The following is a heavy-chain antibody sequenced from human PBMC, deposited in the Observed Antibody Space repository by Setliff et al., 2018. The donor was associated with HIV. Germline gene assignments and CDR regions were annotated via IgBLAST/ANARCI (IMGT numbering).Heavy chain of an antibody. Sequence: ASVKVSCKASGYTFTNYDISWVRQAPGQGLEWMGWISTYSGNTNYAQKLQGRVTMSLDTSKNQFSLQLRSVTVADTAVYYCAKAAGYYDSSGYFDSWGQGTLVTVSS. J-gene: IGHJ4*02. CDR1: GYTFTNYD. D-gene: IGHD3-22*01. CDR2: ISTYSGNT. V-gene: IGHV1-18*01. CDR3: AKAAGYYDSSGYFDS.